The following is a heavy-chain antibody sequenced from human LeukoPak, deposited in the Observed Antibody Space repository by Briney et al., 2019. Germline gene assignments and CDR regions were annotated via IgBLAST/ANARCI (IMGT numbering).Heavy chain of an antibody. CDR3: AREGSSGYDFDY. Sequence: PSGTLSLTCTVSGASISSSGYYWSWIRQHPGKGLEWIAYISRSGDTYYNPSLKSRLIISIDTSTHQFFLRLTSVTAADTAVYYCAREGSSGYDFDYWGQGTLVTVSS. CDR2: ISRSGDT. V-gene: IGHV4-31*03. D-gene: IGHD5-12*01. J-gene: IGHJ4*02. CDR1: GASISSSGYY.